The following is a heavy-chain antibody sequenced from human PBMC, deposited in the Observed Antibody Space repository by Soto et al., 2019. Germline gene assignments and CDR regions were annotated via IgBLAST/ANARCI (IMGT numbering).Heavy chain of an antibody. CDR1: GGSFSGYY. D-gene: IGHD2-2*02. J-gene: IGHJ4*02. CDR2: INHSGST. CDR3: AIRGYCSSTSCYKAHYYFDY. Sequence: QVQLQQWGAGLLKPSETLSLTCAVYGGSFSGYYWSWIRQPPGKGLEWIGEINHSGSTNYNPSLKSRVTISVDTSKNQFSLKLSSVTAADTAVYYCAIRGYCSSTSCYKAHYYFDYWGQGTLVTVSS. V-gene: IGHV4-34*01.